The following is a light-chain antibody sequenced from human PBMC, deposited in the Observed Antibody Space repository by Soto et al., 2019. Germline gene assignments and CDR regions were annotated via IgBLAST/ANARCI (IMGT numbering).Light chain of an antibody. Sequence: PVERATLSCRASQSVGSSYLAWYRQKPGQAPRLLIYGVSSRATGIPDRFSGSGSGTDFTLTISSLQPEDFATYYCQQSYSTVWTFGQGTKVDIK. J-gene: IGKJ1*01. CDR3: QQSYSTVWT. CDR1: QSVGSSY. V-gene: IGKV3-20*01. CDR2: GVS.